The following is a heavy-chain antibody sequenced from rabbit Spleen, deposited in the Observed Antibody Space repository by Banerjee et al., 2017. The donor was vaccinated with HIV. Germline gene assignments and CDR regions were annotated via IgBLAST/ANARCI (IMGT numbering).Heavy chain of an antibody. CDR1: GLDFSSSYW. CDR3: ARDLAGVIGWNFGW. Sequence: QEQLEESGGDLVKPGASLTLTCKASGLDFSSSYWICWVRQAPGKGLEWITCIDVVRRGTTYYATWAKGRFTISKTSSTTVTLQMTSLTAADTATYFCARDLAGVIGWNFGWWGPGTLVTVS. J-gene: IGHJ4*01. D-gene: IGHD4-1*01. CDR2: IDVVRRGTT. V-gene: IGHV1S45*01.